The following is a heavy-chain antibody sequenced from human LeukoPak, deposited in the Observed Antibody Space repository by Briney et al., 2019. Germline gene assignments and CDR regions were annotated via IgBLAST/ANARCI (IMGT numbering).Heavy chain of an antibody. D-gene: IGHD3-9*01. CDR2: IIPIFGTA. CDR1: GGTFSSYA. V-gene: IGHV1-69*01. CDR3: ARATGYDILTGYYGN. Sequence: ASVKVSCKASGGTFSSYAISWARQAPGQGLEWMGGIIPIFGTANYAQKFQGRVTITADESTSTAYMELSSLRSEDTAVYYCARATGYDILTGYYGNWGQGTLVTVSS. J-gene: IGHJ4*02.